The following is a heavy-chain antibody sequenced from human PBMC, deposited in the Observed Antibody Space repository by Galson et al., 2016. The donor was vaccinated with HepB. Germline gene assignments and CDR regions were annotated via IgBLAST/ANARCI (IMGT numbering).Heavy chain of an antibody. D-gene: IGHD6-19*01. Sequence: SLRLSCAASGFNFGSYNMHWVRQAPGKGLEWLSVIWYDGTKRFYADSLEGRFTISRDNSKNTLYLQMNSLRVEDTAVYFCARDGQQWLVPDYWGQGTQVSVSS. CDR2: IWYDGTKR. CDR1: GFNFGSYN. V-gene: IGHV3-33*01. J-gene: IGHJ4*02. CDR3: ARDGQQWLVPDY.